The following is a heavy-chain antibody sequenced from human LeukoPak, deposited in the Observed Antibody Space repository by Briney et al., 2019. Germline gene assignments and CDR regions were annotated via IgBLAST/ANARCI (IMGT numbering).Heavy chain of an antibody. CDR2: ISAYNGDT. J-gene: IGHJ4*02. Sequence: ASVKVSCKASGYTFTNYAISWVRQAPGQGLEWMGWISAYNGDTMYAQNLQGRVTMTTDTSTSTAYMELGSLRSDDTAVYYCARERVRYYVSSGYLAYWGQGTLVTVSS. CDR3: ARERVRYYVSSGYLAY. V-gene: IGHV1-18*01. CDR1: GYTFTNYA. D-gene: IGHD3-22*01.